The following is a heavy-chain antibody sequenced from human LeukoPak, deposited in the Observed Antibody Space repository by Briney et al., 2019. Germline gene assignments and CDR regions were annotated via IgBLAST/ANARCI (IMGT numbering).Heavy chain of an antibody. CDR2: IYYSGST. J-gene: IGHJ4*02. V-gene: IGHV4-59*01. D-gene: IGHD2/OR15-2a*01. CDR3: ARDLGSSFDY. CDR1: GCSISSYY. Sequence: SETLSLTCTVSGCSISSYYWSWIRQPPGKGLEWIGYIYYSGSTNYNPSLKSRVTISVDTSKNQFSLKLSSVTAADTAVYYCARDLGSSFDYWGQGTLVTVSS.